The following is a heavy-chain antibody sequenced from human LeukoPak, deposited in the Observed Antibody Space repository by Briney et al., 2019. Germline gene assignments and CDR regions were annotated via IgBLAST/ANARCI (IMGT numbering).Heavy chain of an antibody. CDR2: ISSSGNTI. Sequence: GGSLRLSCAASGFTVSSNYMSWVRQAPGKGLEWISYISSSGNTIYYADSVKGRFTISRDNAKNSLYLQMNSLRAEDTAVYYCARGAYYYGMDVWAQGTTVTVSS. CDR1: GFTVSSNY. V-gene: IGHV3-11*01. J-gene: IGHJ6*02. CDR3: ARGAYYYGMDV.